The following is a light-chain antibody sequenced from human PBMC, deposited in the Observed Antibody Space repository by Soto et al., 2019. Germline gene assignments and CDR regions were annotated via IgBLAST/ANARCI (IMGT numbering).Light chain of an antibody. J-gene: IGKJ1*01. CDR3: QQYSDWPPT. V-gene: IGKV1-5*01. CDR1: ESIRTW. Sequence: DIQMTQSPSTLSASIGDRVTITCRASESIRTWLAWYQHKPGKAPKFLIYDASSLESGVPSRFSGSGSGTEFTLTISNLQPDDFATYFCQQYSDWPPTFGQGTKVDIK. CDR2: DAS.